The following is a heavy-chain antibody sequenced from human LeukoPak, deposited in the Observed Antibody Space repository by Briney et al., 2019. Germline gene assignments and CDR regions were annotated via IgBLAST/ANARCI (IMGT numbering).Heavy chain of an antibody. J-gene: IGHJ4*02. Sequence: PGGSLRLSCAASGFTVSGNYMSWVRQAPGKGLVWVSRINTDGSSTSYADSVKGRFTISRDNAKNTLYVQMNSLRAEDTAVYYCARDSGGTIDYWGQGTLVTVSS. CDR1: GFTVSGNY. CDR3: ARDSGGTIDY. CDR2: INTDGSST. D-gene: IGHD1-14*01. V-gene: IGHV3-74*01.